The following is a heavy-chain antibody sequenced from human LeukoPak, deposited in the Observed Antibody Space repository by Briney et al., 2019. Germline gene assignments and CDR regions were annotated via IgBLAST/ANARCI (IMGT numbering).Heavy chain of an antibody. V-gene: IGHV1-69*05. CDR2: IIPIFGTA. CDR1: GGTFSSYA. J-gene: IGHJ6*03. D-gene: IGHD2-15*01. Sequence: SVKVSCKASGGTFSSYAISWVRQAPGQGLEWMGRIIPIFGTANYAQKFQGRVTITTDESTGTAYMELSSLRSEDTAVYYCATARCGSCYSYNYYYYYMDVWGKGTTVTVSS. CDR3: ATARCGSCYSYNYYYYYMDV.